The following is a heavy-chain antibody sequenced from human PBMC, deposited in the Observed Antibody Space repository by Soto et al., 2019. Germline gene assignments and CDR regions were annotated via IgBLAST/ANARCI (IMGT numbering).Heavy chain of an antibody. CDR2: IYYSGST. Sequence: ASEPLSLTCTVSGGSISSYYWSWIRQPPGKGLEWIGYIYYSGSTNYNPSLKSRVTISVDTSKNQLSLKLSSVTAADTAVYYCARGLPDVPATQPLGYFDYWGQGTLVTVSS. CDR3: ARGLPDVPATQPLGYFDY. CDR1: GGSISSYY. J-gene: IGHJ4*02. D-gene: IGHD2-2*01. V-gene: IGHV4-59*01.